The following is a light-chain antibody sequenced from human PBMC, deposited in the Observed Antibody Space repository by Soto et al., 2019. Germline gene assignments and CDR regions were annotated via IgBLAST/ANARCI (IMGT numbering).Light chain of an antibody. CDR3: SSYTSNSTLV. J-gene: IGLJ3*02. Sequence: QSVLTQPASVSGSPGQSITISCTGTSSDVGAYNYVSWYQQHPDKAPKLMIFEVSDRPSGVSNRFSGSNSGNTASLTISGLQAEYEADYFCSSYTSNSTLVFGGGTKLTVL. V-gene: IGLV2-14*01. CDR1: SSDVGAYNY. CDR2: EVS.